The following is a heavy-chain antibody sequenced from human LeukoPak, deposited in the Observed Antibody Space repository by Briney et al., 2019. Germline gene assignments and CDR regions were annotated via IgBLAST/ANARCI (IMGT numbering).Heavy chain of an antibody. D-gene: IGHD3-10*01. CDR1: ESTFDHA. J-gene: IGHJ6*02. Sequence: GGSLRLSCTASESTFDHAMHWVRQTPGKGLEWVSSIGWNSARTGYADSVRGRFTISRDNAKNSLYLQMNSLRAEDTALYYCGKDISAGGMDVWGQGTTVTVSS. CDR3: GKDISAGGMDV. V-gene: IGHV3-9*01. CDR2: IGWNSART.